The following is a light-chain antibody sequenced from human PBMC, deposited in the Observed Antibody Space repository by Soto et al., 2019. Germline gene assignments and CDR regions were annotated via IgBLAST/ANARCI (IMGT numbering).Light chain of an antibody. V-gene: IGKV3-20*01. CDR3: QQYGSSPT. Sequence: EIVLTQSPGTLSLSPGERATLSCRASQSVSSSYLAWYQQKPGQAPGLLIYGASSRATGIPDRFSGSGSGTDFTLTISRLEPEHFAVYYCQQYGSSPTFGQGTKLEIK. CDR1: QSVSSSY. CDR2: GAS. J-gene: IGKJ2*01.